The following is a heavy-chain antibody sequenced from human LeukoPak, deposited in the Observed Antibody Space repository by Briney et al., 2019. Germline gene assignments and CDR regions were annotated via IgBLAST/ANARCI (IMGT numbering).Heavy chain of an antibody. V-gene: IGHV3-9*01. Sequence: PGGSLRLSCAASGFTFDNYALHWVRQAPGKGLEWVSGLTWNSGSIGYADSAKGRFTISRDNAQNSLYLQMNSLRPEDTAFYYCAKGSDSGYIFDYWGQGTLVTVSS. J-gene: IGHJ4*02. D-gene: IGHD3-22*01. CDR1: GFTFDNYA. CDR2: LTWNSGSI. CDR3: AKGSDSGYIFDY.